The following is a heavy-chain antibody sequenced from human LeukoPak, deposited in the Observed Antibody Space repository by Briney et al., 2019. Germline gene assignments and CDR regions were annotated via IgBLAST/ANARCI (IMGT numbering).Heavy chain of an antibody. CDR1: GGSFSGYY. D-gene: IGHD6-19*01. Sequence: PAETLSLTCAVYGGSFSGYYWSWIRQPPGKGLEWIGEINHSGSTNYNPSLKSRVTISVDTSKNQFSLKLSSVTAADTAVYYCARGFPDSSGWAIDYWGQGTLVTVSS. CDR2: INHSGST. CDR3: ARGFPDSSGWAIDY. V-gene: IGHV4-34*01. J-gene: IGHJ4*02.